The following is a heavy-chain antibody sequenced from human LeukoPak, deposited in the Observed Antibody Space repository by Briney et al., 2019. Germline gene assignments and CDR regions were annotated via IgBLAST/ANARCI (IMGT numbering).Heavy chain of an antibody. Sequence: GGSLRLSCAASGFTFSDYYMSWLRPAPGKGAEWVSYISSSGSTIDYADSVKGRFTISRDNAKNSLYLQMNSLRAEDTAVYFCASGTYYFDFWGQGTLVTVSS. D-gene: IGHD1-26*01. V-gene: IGHV3-11*01. J-gene: IGHJ4*02. CDR2: ISSSGSTI. CDR1: GFTFSDYY. CDR3: ASGTYYFDF.